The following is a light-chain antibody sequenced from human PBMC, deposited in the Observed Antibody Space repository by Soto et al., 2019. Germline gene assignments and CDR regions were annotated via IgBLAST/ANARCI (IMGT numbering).Light chain of an antibody. CDR3: QQDGSSPLYT. CDR1: QSVSSSY. CDR2: GAS. V-gene: IGKV3-20*01. J-gene: IGKJ2*01. Sequence: EIVLTQSPGTLSLSPGERATLSCRASQSVSSSYFAWYQQKPGQAPRLLIYGASSRATGIPDRFSGSGSGTDCSLTISRLEPEDFAVYYCQQDGSSPLYTFGQGTKLEIK.